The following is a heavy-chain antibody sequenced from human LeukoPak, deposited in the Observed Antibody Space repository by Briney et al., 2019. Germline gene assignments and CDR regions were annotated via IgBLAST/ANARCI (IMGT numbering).Heavy chain of an antibody. CDR2: IYYSGST. CDR3: ARERRDGYNRAVDY. J-gene: IGHJ4*02. V-gene: IGHV4-59*01. D-gene: IGHD5-24*01. Sequence: SQTLSPTCTVSGVSTSSFYWSCVRQPPGKGLEWFGYIYYSGSTNYNPSLKSRVTISVDTSKTQFSLKLSSVTAADTAVYYCARERRDGYNRAVDYWGQGTLVTVSS. CDR1: GVSTSSFY.